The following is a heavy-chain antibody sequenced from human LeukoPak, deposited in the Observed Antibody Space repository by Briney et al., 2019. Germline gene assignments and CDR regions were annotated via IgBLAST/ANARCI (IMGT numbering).Heavy chain of an antibody. J-gene: IGHJ3*02. D-gene: IGHD5-12*01. Sequence: SQTLSLTCTVSGGSISSGDYSWSWIRQPPGKGLEWIGYIYHSGSTYYNPSLKSRVTISVDTSKNQFSLKLSSVTAADTAVYYCAFGVVATPDAFDIWGQGTMVTVSS. CDR3: AFGVVATPDAFDI. CDR2: IYHSGST. V-gene: IGHV4-30-4*08. CDR1: GGSISSGDYS.